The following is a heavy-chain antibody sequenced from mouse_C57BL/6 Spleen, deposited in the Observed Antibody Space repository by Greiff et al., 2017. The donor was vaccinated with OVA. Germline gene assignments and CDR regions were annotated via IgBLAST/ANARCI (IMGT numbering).Heavy chain of an antibody. D-gene: IGHD1-1*01. CDR3: LGDYYGSSPWFAY. CDR2: IRSKSSHYAT. J-gene: IGHJ3*01. CDR1: GFTFNTYA. Sequence: EVKLLESGGGLVQPKGSLKLSCAASGFTFNTYAMHWVRQAPGKGLEWVARIRSKSSHYATYYADSVKDRFTISRDDSQSMLYLQMNNLKTEDTAMYYCLGDYYGSSPWFAYWGQGTLVTVSA. V-gene: IGHV10-3*01.